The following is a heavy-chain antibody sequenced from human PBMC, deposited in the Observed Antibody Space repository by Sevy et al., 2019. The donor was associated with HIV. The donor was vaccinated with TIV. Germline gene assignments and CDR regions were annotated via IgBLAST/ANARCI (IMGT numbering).Heavy chain of an antibody. CDR2: IYHSGST. J-gene: IGHJ4*02. CDR1: GGSISSGGYS. CDR3: ARETVGGLRRNYFDY. D-gene: IGHD4-17*01. V-gene: IGHV4-30-2*01. Sequence: SDTLSLTCAVSGGSISSGGYSWSWIRRPPGKGLEWIGYIYHSGSTYYNPSLKSRVTISVDRSKNQFSLKLSSVTAADTAVYYCARETVGGLRRNYFDYWGQGTLVTVSS.